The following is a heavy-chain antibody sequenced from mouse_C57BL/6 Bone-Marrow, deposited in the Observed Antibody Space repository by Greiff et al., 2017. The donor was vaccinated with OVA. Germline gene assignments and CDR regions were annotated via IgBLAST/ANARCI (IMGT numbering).Heavy chain of an antibody. CDR2: IRNKANGYTT. V-gene: IGHV7-3*01. CDR3: ARVPPPVVAYSFDS. D-gene: IGHD1-1*01. Sequence: EVKLEESGGGLVQPGGSLSLSCAASGFTFTDYYMSWVRQPPGKALEWLGFIRNKANGYTTEYSASVKGRFTISRDTSQSILYLQMNALRAEDSATYYCARVPPPVVAYSFDSWGQGTPLTHSP. CDR1: GFTFTDYY. J-gene: IGHJ2*01.